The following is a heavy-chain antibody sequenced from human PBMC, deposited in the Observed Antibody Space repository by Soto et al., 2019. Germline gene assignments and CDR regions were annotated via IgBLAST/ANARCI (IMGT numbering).Heavy chain of an antibody. CDR1: GGTFSSYA. V-gene: IGHV1-69*06. D-gene: IGHD5-12*01. Sequence: GASVKVSCKASGGTFSSYAISWVRQAPGQGLEWMGGIIPIFGTANYAQKFQGRVTITADKSTSTAYMELSSLRSEDTAVYYCAREGRGYSGYAAHFDYWGQGTLVTVSS. J-gene: IGHJ4*02. CDR3: AREGRGYSGYAAHFDY. CDR2: IIPIFGTA.